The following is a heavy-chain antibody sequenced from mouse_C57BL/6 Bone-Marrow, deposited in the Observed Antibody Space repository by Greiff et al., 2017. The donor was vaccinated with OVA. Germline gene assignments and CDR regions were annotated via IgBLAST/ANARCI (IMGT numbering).Heavy chain of an antibody. CDR2: INYDGSST. CDR3: ARAGGDYYAMDY. CDR1: GFTFSDYY. V-gene: IGHV5-16*01. Sequence: DVKLVESEGGLAQPGSSMKLSCTASGFTFSDYYMAWVRQVPEKGLEWVANINYDGSSTYYLDSLKSRFIISRDNAKNILYLQMSSLKSEDTATYYCARAGGDYYAMDYWGQGTSVTVSS. J-gene: IGHJ4*01.